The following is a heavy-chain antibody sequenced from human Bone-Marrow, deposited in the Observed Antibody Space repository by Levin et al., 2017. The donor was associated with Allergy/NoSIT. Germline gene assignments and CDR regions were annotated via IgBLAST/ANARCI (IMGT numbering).Heavy chain of an antibody. CDR2: INAGNGNT. CDR3: ATNIVVVPAAISFAYMDV. Sequence: GESLKISCKASGYTFTSYAMHWVRQAPGQRLEWMGWINAGNGNTKYSQKFQGRVTITRDTSASTAYMELSSLRSEDTAVYYCATNIVVVPAAISFAYMDVWGKGTTVTVSS. D-gene: IGHD2-2*01. V-gene: IGHV1-3*01. J-gene: IGHJ6*03. CDR1: GYTFTSYA.